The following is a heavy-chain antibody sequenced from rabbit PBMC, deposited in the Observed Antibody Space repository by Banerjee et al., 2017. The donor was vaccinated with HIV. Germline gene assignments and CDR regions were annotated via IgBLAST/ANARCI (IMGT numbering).Heavy chain of an antibody. CDR3: ARDAGSSNAREYFNL. CDR2: IDPVFGNT. Sequence: QEQLVESGGGLVQPGGSLKLSCKASGFDFSSHGVSWVRQAPGKGLEWIGYIDPVFGNTYYASWVNGRFTISKTSSTTVTLQMTSLTAADTATYFCARDAGSSNAREYFNLWGQGTLVTVS. D-gene: IGHD4-2*01. V-gene: IGHV1S39*01. CDR1: GFDFSSHG. J-gene: IGHJ4*01.